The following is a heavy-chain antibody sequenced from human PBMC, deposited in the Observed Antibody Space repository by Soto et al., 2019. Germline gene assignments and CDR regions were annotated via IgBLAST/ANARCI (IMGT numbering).Heavy chain of an antibody. CDR1: GGSISSGGYY. D-gene: IGHD3-10*01. V-gene: IGHV4-31*03. J-gene: IGHJ4*02. CDR3: ARAPAVRVPFDY. Sequence: SETLSLTCTVSGGSISSGGYYWSWIRQHPGKGLEWIGYIYYSGSTYYNPSLKSRVTISVDTSKNQFSLKLSPVTAADTAVYYCARAPAVRVPFDYWGQGTLVTVSS. CDR2: IYYSGST.